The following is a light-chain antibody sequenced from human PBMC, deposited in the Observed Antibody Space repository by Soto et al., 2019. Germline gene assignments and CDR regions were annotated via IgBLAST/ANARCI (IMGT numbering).Light chain of an antibody. J-gene: IGKJ4*01. CDR1: QSINTW. Sequence: DIQLTQSPSTLSASVGDTITITCRASQSINTWLAWYQQRPGKAPKLLIYKASSLEGGVPSRFSGSGSGTEFTLTISSLQPDDFVTYYCQQYDTSPLTFGGGTKVEVK. CDR2: KAS. V-gene: IGKV1-5*03. CDR3: QQYDTSPLT.